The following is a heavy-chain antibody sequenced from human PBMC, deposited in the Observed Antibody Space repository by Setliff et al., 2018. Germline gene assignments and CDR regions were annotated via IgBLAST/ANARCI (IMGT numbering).Heavy chain of an antibody. V-gene: IGHV3-48*01. CDR2: ISSSGSPI. CDR3: TGGRDY. CDR1: GFTFSTYS. J-gene: IGHJ4*02. Sequence: GESLTISCATSGFTFSTYSMNWVRQAPGKGLEWISYISSSGSPIYYADSVKGRFTISRDNAKNSLFLQMNSLRAEDTAMYYCTGGRDYWGQGTLVTVSS.